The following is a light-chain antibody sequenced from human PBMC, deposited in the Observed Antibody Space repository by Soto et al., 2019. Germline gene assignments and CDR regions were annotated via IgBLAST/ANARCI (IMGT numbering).Light chain of an antibody. CDR2: SNN. V-gene: IGLV1-44*01. Sequence: QSVLTQPPSASGTPGQRVTISCSGSSSNIGGNAVNWYQQLPGTTPKLLIYSNNQRPSGVPDRFSGSKSGTSASLAISGLQSEDEADYYCAAWDDSLSGYVFGTGTMVTV. CDR3: AAWDDSLSGYV. J-gene: IGLJ1*01. CDR1: SSNIGGNA.